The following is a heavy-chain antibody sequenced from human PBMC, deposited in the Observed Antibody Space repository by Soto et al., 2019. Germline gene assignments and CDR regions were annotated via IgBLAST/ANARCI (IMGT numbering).Heavy chain of an antibody. V-gene: IGHV1-58*01. CDR3: TAVPYYDDGSVYFDY. D-gene: IGHD3-22*01. Sequence: QMQLVQSGPEVKKPGTSVKVSCKASGFAFTNSAVQWVRQARGQRIEWLGRMVVGSGKSDSAQKLQDRDTITRALYTTTAYMELSSLRYDDTAVYYCTAVPYYDDGSVYFDYWGQGTLVTVSS. CDR1: GFAFTNSA. J-gene: IGHJ4*02. CDR2: MVVGSGKS.